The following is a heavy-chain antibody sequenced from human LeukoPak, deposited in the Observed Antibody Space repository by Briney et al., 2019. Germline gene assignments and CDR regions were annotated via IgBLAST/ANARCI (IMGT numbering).Heavy chain of an antibody. CDR2: IFYRGST. V-gene: IGHV4-59*01. Sequence: SETLSLTCSVSGVSITSYYWSWVRQPPGKGLDWLGYIFYRGSTNYNPSLKSRVTISIDTSKNQFSLKLSSVTAADTAVYYCAREWAEGIYSGSPFGIWGQGTMVTVSS. CDR3: AREWAEGIYSGSPFGI. D-gene: IGHD1-26*01. J-gene: IGHJ3*02. CDR1: GVSITSYY.